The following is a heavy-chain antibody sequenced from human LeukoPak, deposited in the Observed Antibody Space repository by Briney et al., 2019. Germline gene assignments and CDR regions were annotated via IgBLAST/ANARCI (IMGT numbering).Heavy chain of an antibody. J-gene: IGHJ4*02. CDR3: ASNDFWSGYRFDY. CDR2: IYYSGST. Sequence: PSQTLSPTCTVSGGSISSGDYYWSWIRQPPGKGLEWIGYIYYSGSTYYNPSLKSRVTISVDTSKNQFSLKLSSVTAADTAVYYCASNDFWSGYRFDYWGQGTLVTVSS. D-gene: IGHD3-3*01. V-gene: IGHV4-30-4*08. CDR1: GGSISSGDYY.